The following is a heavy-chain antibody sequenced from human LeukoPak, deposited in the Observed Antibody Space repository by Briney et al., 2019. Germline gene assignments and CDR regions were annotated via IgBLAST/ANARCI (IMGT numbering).Heavy chain of an antibody. Sequence: PGGSLRLSCAASGFTFSSYGMHWVRQAPGKGLEWVAFIRYDGSDKYYADSVNGRFTISRDNSKNTLYLQMNSLRAEDTAVYYCAKEHARLGTYPSAFDFWGQGTMVTVSS. CDR3: AKEHARLGTYPSAFDF. CDR2: IRYDGSDK. D-gene: IGHD3-16*01. CDR1: GFTFSSYG. J-gene: IGHJ3*01. V-gene: IGHV3-30*02.